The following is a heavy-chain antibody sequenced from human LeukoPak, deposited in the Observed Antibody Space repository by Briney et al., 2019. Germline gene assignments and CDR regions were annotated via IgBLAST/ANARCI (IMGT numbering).Heavy chain of an antibody. CDR1: GGSFSGYY. CDR2: INHSGST. V-gene: IGHV4-34*01. Sequence: SETLSLTCAVYGGSFSGYYWSWIRQPPGKGLEWIGEINHSGSTNYNPSLKSRVTISVDTSKNQFSLKLSSVTAADTAAYYCARVPRAVAGTGGYYFDYWGQGTLVTVSS. J-gene: IGHJ4*02. D-gene: IGHD6-19*01. CDR3: ARVPRAVAGTGGYYFDY.